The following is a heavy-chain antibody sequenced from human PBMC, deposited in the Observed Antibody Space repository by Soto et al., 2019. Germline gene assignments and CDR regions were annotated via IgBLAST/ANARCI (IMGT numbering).Heavy chain of an antibody. V-gene: IGHV5-51*01. D-gene: IGHD5-18*01. CDR2: IYPDDSDT. Sequence: GDSLQISCQISGSPFSTYWVAWVRQMPGKALEWMGLIYPDDSDTRYNPAFRGQVTISAEKYTRTVFLHWRSLKASDTATYFCARQCRLARYGCFLCLMDLCGQ. CDR1: GSPFSTYW. J-gene: IGHJ6*02. CDR3: ARQCRLARYGCFLCLMDL.